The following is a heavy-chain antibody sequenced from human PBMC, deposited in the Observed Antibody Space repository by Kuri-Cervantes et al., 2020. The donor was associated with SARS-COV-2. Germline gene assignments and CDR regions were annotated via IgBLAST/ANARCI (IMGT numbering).Heavy chain of an antibody. CDR1: GGTFSSYA. Sequence: SVKVSCKASGGTFSSYAISWVRQAPGQGLEWMGRIIPILGIANYAQKFQGRVTITADKSTSTAYMELSSLRSEDTAVYYCARDAAADNLSDYWGQGTLVTVSS. D-gene: IGHD6-13*01. CDR3: ARDAAADNLSDY. CDR2: IIPILGIA. V-gene: IGHV1-69*04. J-gene: IGHJ4*02.